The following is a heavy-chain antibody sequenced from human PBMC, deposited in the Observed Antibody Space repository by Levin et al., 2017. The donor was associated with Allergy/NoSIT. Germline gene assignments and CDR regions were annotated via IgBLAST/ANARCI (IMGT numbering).Heavy chain of an antibody. V-gene: IGHV3-30*03. CDR3: GSSVAVAESPHFFYGMDV. Sequence: PSGGSLRLSCEASGFTFNNYGMHWVRQAPGKGLEWVAVISYDGSNQYYGESVKGRFTISRDNSKNMLFLQMNSLRVEDTAVYFCGSSVAVAESPHFFYGMDVWGQGTTVTVSS. CDR2: ISYDGSNQ. J-gene: IGHJ6*02. D-gene: IGHD6-19*01. CDR1: GFTFNNYG.